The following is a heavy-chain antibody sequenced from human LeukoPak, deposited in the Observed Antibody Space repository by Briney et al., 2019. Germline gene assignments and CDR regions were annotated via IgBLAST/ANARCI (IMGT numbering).Heavy chain of an antibody. CDR3: ARDWELGH. Sequence: PSETLSLTCTVSGGSIGNFFWSWIRQSPGEGLEWIGFIYENGRTSYNPSLKSRVTISVDMSKNQFSLRLTSMSAADTAVYYCARDWELGHWGRGILVTVTS. V-gene: IGHV4-59*01. CDR2: IYENGRT. D-gene: IGHD1-26*01. CDR1: GGSIGNFF. J-gene: IGHJ4*02.